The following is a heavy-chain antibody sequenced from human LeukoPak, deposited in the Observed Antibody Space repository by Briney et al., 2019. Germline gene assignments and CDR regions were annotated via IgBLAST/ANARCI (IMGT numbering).Heavy chain of an antibody. CDR3: ARAGIAAAGTDY. CDR1: GYTFTSYG. CDR2: ISAYNGNT. D-gene: IGHD6-13*01. J-gene: IGHJ4*02. Sequence: WASVKVSCKASGYTFTSYGISWVRQAPGQGLEWVGWISAYNGNTNYAQKLQGRVTMTRDTSISTAYMELSRLRSDDTAVYYCARAGIAAAGTDYWGQGTLVTVSS. V-gene: IGHV1-18*01.